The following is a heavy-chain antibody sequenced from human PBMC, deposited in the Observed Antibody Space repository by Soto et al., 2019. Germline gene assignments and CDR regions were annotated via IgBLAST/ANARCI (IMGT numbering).Heavy chain of an antibody. Sequence: EVQLVESGGGLVKPGGSLRLSCAASGFTFSSYSMNWVRQAPGKGLEWVSSISSSSSYIYYADSVKGRFTISRDNAKNSLYLQMNSLRAEDTAVYYCARELGGDYDDFLPDYYYFYYMDVWGKGTTVTVSS. CDR1: GFTFSSYS. D-gene: IGHD4-17*01. V-gene: IGHV3-21*01. CDR2: ISSSSSYI. CDR3: ARELGGDYDDFLPDYYYFYYMDV. J-gene: IGHJ6*03.